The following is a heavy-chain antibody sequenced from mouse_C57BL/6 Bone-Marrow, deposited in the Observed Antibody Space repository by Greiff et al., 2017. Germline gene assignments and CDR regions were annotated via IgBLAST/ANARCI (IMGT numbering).Heavy chain of an antibody. V-gene: IGHV5-4*01. D-gene: IGHD4-1*01. J-gene: IGHJ4*01. CDR3: ARDGDWDALSYAMDY. Sequence: EVKLVESGGGLVKPGGSLKLSCAASGFTFSSYAMSWVRQTPEKRLAWVATISDGGSYTYYPDNVKGRFTISRDNAENNLCLQMSHLKSEDTAMYYCARDGDWDALSYAMDYWGQGTSVTVSS. CDR1: GFTFSSYA. CDR2: ISDGGSYT.